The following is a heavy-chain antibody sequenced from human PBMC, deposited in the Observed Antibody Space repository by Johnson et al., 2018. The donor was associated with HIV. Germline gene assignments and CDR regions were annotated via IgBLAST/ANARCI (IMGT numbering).Heavy chain of an antibody. CDR2: IRYDATNK. Sequence: QVQVVESGGGVVQPGGSLRLSCAASAFTFSSYGMHWVRQAPGKGLEWVAFIRYDATNKYYADSVKGRFTISRDNSKNTLYLQMNSLRAEDTAVYYCAKVWYYYGSGSAFDIWGQGTMVTVSS. D-gene: IGHD3-10*01. J-gene: IGHJ3*02. CDR3: AKVWYYYGSGSAFDI. CDR1: AFTFSSYG. V-gene: IGHV3-30*02.